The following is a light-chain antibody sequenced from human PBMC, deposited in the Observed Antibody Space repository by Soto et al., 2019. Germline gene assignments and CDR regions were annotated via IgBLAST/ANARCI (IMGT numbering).Light chain of an antibody. V-gene: IGKV3-20*01. J-gene: IGKJ3*01. CDR2: DAS. CDR3: QQHFGSPFT. CDR1: QSVSNNY. Sequence: EIVLTQSPGTLSLSPGERATLSCRASQSVSNNYLAWYQQKPGQAPRLLIHDASSRATCIPDRFSGSGSGTDFTLTISRLEPEDFAVYYCQQHFGSPFTFGPGTKVEIE.